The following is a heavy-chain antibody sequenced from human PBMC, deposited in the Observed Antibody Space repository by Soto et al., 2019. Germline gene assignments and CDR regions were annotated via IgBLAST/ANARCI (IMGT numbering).Heavy chain of an antibody. V-gene: IGHV1-18*04. CDR1: GYTFTSYG. J-gene: IGHJ5*02. CDR3: AREEYGLGS. D-gene: IGHD3-10*01. Sequence: QVQLVQSGAEVKRPGASVKVSCKASGYTFTSYGISWVRQAPGQGLEWMGWISPSNGNTNYAQKLKGRVTMTSDTSTNTAYMELRSLRSDDTALYYCAREEYGLGSWGQGTLVTVSS. CDR2: ISPSNGNT.